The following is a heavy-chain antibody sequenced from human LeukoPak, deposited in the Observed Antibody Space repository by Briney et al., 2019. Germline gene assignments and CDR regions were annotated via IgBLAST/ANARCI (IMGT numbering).Heavy chain of an antibody. Sequence: GGSLRLSCAASGVSFRNYGMHWVRQAPGKGLEWVAVIWNDGSNKFYGDSVKGRFTFSRDNSKNTLYLEMNSLRAEDTAVYYCARDGTTSYHDYWGQGNLVTVSS. CDR2: IWNDGSNK. D-gene: IGHD2-2*01. CDR3: ARDGTTSYHDY. V-gene: IGHV3-33*01. J-gene: IGHJ4*02. CDR1: GVSFRNYG.